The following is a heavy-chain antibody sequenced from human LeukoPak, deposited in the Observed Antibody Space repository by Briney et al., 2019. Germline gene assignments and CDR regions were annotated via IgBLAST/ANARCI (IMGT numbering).Heavy chain of an antibody. J-gene: IGHJ5*02. D-gene: IGHD6-13*01. CDR1: GYTFTGYY. Sequence: ASVKVSCKASGYTFTGYYVYWVRQAPGQGLGWMGWINPNSGDTNYAQKFQGRVTMTRDTSISTAYMELSSLRSDDTAMYYCARMWSTATSGWNWFDPWGQGTLVTVSS. V-gene: IGHV1-2*02. CDR3: ARMWSTATSGWNWFDP. CDR2: INPNSGDT.